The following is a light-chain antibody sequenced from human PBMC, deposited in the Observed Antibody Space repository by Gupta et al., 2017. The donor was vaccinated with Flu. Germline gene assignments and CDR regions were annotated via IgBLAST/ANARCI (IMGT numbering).Light chain of an antibody. CDR1: DLTKSD. J-gene: IGLJ2*01. CDR2: EDS. CDR3: YSTDTRGYDYWV. V-gene: IGLV3-10*01. Sequence: QKARSTCAGDDLTKSDVFWYQQKSGQAPVLVMYEDSKRPSGIPARCSGSKSGTVATLTIRAAEVEEEADYYCYSTDTRGYDYWVFGGGTKLTVL.